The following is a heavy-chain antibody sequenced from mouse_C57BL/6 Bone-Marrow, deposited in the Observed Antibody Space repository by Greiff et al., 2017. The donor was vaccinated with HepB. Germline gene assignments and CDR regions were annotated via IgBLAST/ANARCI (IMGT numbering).Heavy chain of an antibody. Sequence: EVQLMESGGGLVKPGGSLKLSCAASGFTFSSYAMSWVRQTPEKGLEWVATISGGGSYTYYPDNVKGRFTISRDNAKHNLYLQMSQLTSENTAMYYGARGWDYGSNWFADRGKTTLVTVA. J-gene: IGHJ3*01. CDR2: ISGGGSYT. V-gene: IGHV5-4*01. D-gene: IGHD1-1*01. CDR1: GFTFSSYA. CDR3: ARGWDYGSNWFAD.